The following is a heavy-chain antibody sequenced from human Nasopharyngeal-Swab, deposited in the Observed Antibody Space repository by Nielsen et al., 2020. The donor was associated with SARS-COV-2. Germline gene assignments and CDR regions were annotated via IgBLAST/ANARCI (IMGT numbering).Heavy chain of an antibody. D-gene: IGHD5-12*01. CDR3: ARDQYSGYDSSYYYYGMDV. CDR2: INPNSGGT. J-gene: IGHJ6*02. Sequence: WVRQAPGQGLEWMGWINPNSGGTNYAQKFQGRVAMTRDTSISTAYMELSRLRSDDTALYYCARDQYSGYDSSYYYYGMDVWGQGTTVPSP. V-gene: IGHV1-2*02.